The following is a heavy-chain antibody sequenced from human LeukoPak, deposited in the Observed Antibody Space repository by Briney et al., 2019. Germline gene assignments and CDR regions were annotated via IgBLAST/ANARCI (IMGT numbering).Heavy chain of an antibody. CDR3: ASLTYYYDSSGYYPGAFDI. CDR1: GGSISSHY. D-gene: IGHD3-22*01. V-gene: IGHV4-59*11. CDR2: IYYSGST. Sequence: SETLSLTCTVSGGSISSHYWSWIRQPPGKGLEWIGYIYYSGSTNYNPSLKSRVTISVDTSKNQFSLKLSSVTAADTAVYYCASLTYYYDSSGYYPGAFDIWGQGTMVTVSS. J-gene: IGHJ3*02.